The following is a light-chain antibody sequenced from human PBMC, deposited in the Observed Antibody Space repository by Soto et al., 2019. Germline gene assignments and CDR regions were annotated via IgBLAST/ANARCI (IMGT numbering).Light chain of an antibody. J-gene: IGKJ1*01. CDR2: AAS. CDR3: QQYDHYPAWT. V-gene: IGKV3-20*01. Sequence: EIVLTQSPGTLSLSPGERATLSCRASQRISSSYLAWYQQKPGQAPRLLIYAASSRATGIPDRFSGSGSGTDFPLTISRLEPEDFAVYYCQQYDHYPAWTFGQGTKVEIK. CDR1: QRISSSY.